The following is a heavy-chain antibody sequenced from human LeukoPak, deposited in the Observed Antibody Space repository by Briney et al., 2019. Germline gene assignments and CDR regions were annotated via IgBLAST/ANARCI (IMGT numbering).Heavy chain of an antibody. CDR1: GFTFSSYS. Sequence: GGSLRLSCAASGFTFSSYSMNWVRQAPGKGLEWVSSISSSSSSYIYYADSVKGRFTISRDNAKNSLYLQMNSLRAEDTAVYYCARDHQGYYYDSSGCFDYWGQGTLVTVSS. D-gene: IGHD3-22*01. J-gene: IGHJ4*02. CDR2: ISSSSSSYI. CDR3: ARDHQGYYYDSSGCFDY. V-gene: IGHV3-21*01.